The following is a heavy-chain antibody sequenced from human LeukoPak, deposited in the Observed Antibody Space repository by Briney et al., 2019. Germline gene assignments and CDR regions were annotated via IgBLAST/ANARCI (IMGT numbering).Heavy chain of an antibody. J-gene: IGHJ4*02. CDR1: GFTFSSYW. CDR2: INSDGSST. CDR3: ASRRRYCSGGSCYSCFDY. D-gene: IGHD2-15*01. V-gene: IGHV3-74*01. Sequence: GGSLRLSCAASGFTFSSYWMHWVRQAPGKGLEWVSRINSDGSSTSYADAVKGRCTISRASAKNTLYLQINSLRAEDTAVYYCASRRRYCSGGSCYSCFDYWGQGTMVTVSS.